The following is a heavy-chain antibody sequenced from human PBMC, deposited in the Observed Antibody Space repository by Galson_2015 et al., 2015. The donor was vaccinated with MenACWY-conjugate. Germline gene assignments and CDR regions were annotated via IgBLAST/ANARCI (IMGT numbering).Heavy chain of an antibody. CDR1: GYTFTNYA. V-gene: IGHV1-3*01. J-gene: IGHJ4*02. CDR2: INAGNGNT. Sequence: SVKVSCKASGYTFTNYAMHWVRQAPGQRLEWMGWINAGNGNTKYPQKFQGRVTITRDASASTAYMELSSLRSEDTAVYYCAPAPVTPIPYYPDHWVQGTLVTVSS. CDR3: APAPVTPIPYYPDH. D-gene: IGHD2-2*02.